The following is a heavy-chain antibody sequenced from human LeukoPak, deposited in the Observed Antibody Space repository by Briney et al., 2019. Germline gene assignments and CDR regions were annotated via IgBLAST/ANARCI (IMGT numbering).Heavy chain of an antibody. CDR3: AKEKGRWLQLHYFDY. Sequence: GESLKISCAASGFTFSSYAMSWVRQAPGKGLEWVSAISGSGGSTYYADSVKGRFTISRDNSKNTLYLQMNSLRAEDTAVYYCAKEKGRWLQLHYFDYWGQGTLVTVSS. V-gene: IGHV3-23*01. CDR2: ISGSGGST. D-gene: IGHD5-24*01. J-gene: IGHJ4*02. CDR1: GFTFSSYA.